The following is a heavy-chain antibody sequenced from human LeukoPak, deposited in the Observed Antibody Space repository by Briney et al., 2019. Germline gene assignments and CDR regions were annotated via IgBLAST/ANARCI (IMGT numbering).Heavy chain of an antibody. CDR2: ISGSGGNT. Sequence: GGSLRLSCAASGFSFSTYAMSWVRQAPGKGLEWVSGISGSGGNTYYADSVKGRFTISRDNSKNTLYLQMNSLRAEDTAVYYCAKDLGSGSIWGQGTMVTVSS. V-gene: IGHV3-23*01. CDR3: AKDLGSGSI. CDR1: GFSFSTYA. J-gene: IGHJ3*02. D-gene: IGHD3-10*01.